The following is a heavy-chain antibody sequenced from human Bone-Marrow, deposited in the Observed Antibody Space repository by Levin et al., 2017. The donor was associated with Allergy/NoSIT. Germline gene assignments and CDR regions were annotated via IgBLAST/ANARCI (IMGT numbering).Heavy chain of an antibody. CDR3: ARDRKVGKGGTTADY. CDR2: INPNSGGT. J-gene: IGHJ4*02. D-gene: IGHD4-17*01. V-gene: IGHV1-2*06. CDR1: GYTFTGYY. Sequence: GESLKISCKASGYTFTGYYMHWVRQAPGQGLEWMGRINPNSGGTNYAQKFQGRVTMTRDTSISTAYMELSRLRSDDTAVYYCARDRKVGKGGTTADYWGQGTLVTVSS.